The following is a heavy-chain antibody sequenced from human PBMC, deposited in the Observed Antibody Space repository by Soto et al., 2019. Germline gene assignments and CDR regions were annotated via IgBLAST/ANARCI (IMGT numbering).Heavy chain of an antibody. Sequence: GESLKISCKGSGYNFTSYWIGRVRQMPGKGLEWMGIIYPGDSDTRYSPSFQGQVTISADKSISTAFLQWSSLRASDTAMFYCARTYYYDSSDYYPFDFWGQGTLVTVSS. CDR1: GYNFTSYW. CDR2: IYPGDSDT. CDR3: ARTYYYDSSDYYPFDF. J-gene: IGHJ4*02. D-gene: IGHD3-22*01. V-gene: IGHV5-51*01.